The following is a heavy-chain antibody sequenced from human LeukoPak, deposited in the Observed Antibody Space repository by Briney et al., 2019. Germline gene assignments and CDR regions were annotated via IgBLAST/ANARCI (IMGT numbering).Heavy chain of an antibody. CDR1: GGSISSYY. D-gene: IGHD3-22*01. CDR3: ARQSISGSSLSYFDY. J-gene: IGHJ4*02. V-gene: IGHV4-59*01. Sequence: SETLSLTCTVSGGSISSYYWSWIRQPPGKGLEWIGNICDSGSTNYNPSLKSRVTISVDTSKNQCSLKLSSVTAADTAVYYCARQSISGSSLSYFDYWGQGTLVNVSS. CDR2: ICDSGST.